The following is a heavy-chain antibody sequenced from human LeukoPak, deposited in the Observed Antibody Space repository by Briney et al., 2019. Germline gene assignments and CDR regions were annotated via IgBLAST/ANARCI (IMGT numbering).Heavy chain of an antibody. Sequence: SETLSLTCTVSGGAISSHYWHWIRQPPGKGLEWIGHMSYSGSTIYNPSLKSRGTISVDTSKSQVSLRLDSVTAADTAVYYCATDSSGFFASGLDVWGQGTTVIVSS. V-gene: IGHV4-59*08. CDR3: ATDSSGFFASGLDV. J-gene: IGHJ6*02. D-gene: IGHD6-19*01. CDR1: GGAISSHY. CDR2: MSYSGST.